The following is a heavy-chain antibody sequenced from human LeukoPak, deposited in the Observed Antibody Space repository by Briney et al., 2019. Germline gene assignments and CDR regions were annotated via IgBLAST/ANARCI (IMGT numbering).Heavy chain of an antibody. V-gene: IGHV1-8*01. CDR1: GYTFTSCD. Sequence: ASVKVSCKASGYTFTSCDINWVRQATGQGLEWMGWMNPNSGNTGYAQKFQGRVTMTRNTSISTAYMELSSLRSEDTAVYYCARGRIVVVVAATDWFDPWGQGTLVTVSS. CDR3: ARGRIVVVVAATDWFDP. D-gene: IGHD2-15*01. J-gene: IGHJ5*02. CDR2: MNPNSGNT.